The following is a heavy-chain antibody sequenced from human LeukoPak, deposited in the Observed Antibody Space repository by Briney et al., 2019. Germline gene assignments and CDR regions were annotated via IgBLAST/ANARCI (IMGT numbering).Heavy chain of an antibody. J-gene: IGHJ4*02. Sequence: ASVKVSCKASGYTFTSYGISWVRQAPGQGLEWMGWINPNSGGTNYAQKFQGRVTMTRDTSISTAYMELSRLRSDDTAVYYCARARNYYCGSGSYIYWGQGTLVTVSS. CDR1: GYTFTSYG. V-gene: IGHV1-2*02. CDR2: INPNSGGT. CDR3: ARARNYYCGSGSYIY. D-gene: IGHD3-10*01.